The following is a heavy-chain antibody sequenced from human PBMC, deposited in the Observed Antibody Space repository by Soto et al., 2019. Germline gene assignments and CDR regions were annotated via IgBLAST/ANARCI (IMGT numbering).Heavy chain of an antibody. CDR2: IYTSGST. D-gene: IGHD6-6*01. J-gene: IGHJ3*02. V-gene: IGHV4-4*07. Sequence: SETLSLTCTVSGGSISSYYWSWIRQPAGKGLEWIGRIYTSGSTNYSPSLKSRVTMSVDTSKNQFSLKLSSVTAADTAVYYCARFRAPRRQLISMSFHIWGLGTLVTVSS. CDR3: ARFRAPRRQLISMSFHI. CDR1: GGSISSYY.